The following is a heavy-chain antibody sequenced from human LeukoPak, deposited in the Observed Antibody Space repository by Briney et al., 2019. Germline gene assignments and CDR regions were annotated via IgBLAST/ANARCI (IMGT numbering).Heavy chain of an antibody. J-gene: IGHJ6*03. CDR3: ARTQYAIYYFYMDV. Sequence: SETLSLTCTVSGDSVTRSRYYWGWIRQPPGKGLEWIASIDYVGSTYYNPSLKSRVTTSVDASKNQFSLKLSSVTAADTAVYYCARTQYAIYYFYMDVWGNGTTVTISS. CDR2: IDYVGST. CDR1: GDSVTRSRYY. V-gene: IGHV4-39*01. D-gene: IGHD2-2*01.